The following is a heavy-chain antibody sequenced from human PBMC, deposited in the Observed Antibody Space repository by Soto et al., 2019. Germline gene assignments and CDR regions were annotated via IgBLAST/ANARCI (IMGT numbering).Heavy chain of an antibody. V-gene: IGHV3-11*04. CDR3: ASEYGSVFQVY. CDR1: GFTFSDYY. D-gene: IGHD3-10*01. J-gene: IGHJ4*01. Sequence: PVEFLRLSCAASGFTFSDYYMTWIRQAPGKGLKWVSFISSGGGTTYYADSVKGRFTISRDNAKNSLYLQMNSLRAEDTALYYCASEYGSVFQVYWGHGILVTDSS. CDR2: ISSGGGTT.